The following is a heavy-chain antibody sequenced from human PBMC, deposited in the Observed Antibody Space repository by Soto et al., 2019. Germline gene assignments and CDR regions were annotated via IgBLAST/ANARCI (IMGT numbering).Heavy chain of an antibody. CDR2: IYYSGST. CDR1: GGSVNNANYF. Sequence: QVRLEESGPGLVKPSETLSLICSVSGGSVNNANYFWNWIRHHPENGLEWIGYIYYSGSTRYNPSFKTRATLSIDTSKNQFSLRLSSVTVADTGVYFCARDADYGGSGGGMDVWGRGTTVTVSS. J-gene: IGHJ6*02. D-gene: IGHD4-17*01. V-gene: IGHV4-31*03. CDR3: ARDADYGGSGGGMDV.